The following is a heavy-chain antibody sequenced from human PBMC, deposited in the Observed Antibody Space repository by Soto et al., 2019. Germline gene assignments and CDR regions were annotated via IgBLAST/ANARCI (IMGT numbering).Heavy chain of an antibody. CDR2: IYYSGST. CDR3: ASDPSHHGPYDY. Sequence: KPSETLSLTCTVSGGSISSGDYYWSWIRQPPGKGLEWIGYIYYSGSTYYNPSLKSRVTISVDTSKKQFSLKLSSVTAADTAVSYCASDPSHHGPYDYWGQGTLVTVYS. J-gene: IGHJ4*02. D-gene: IGHD2-8*01. CDR1: GGSISSGDYY. V-gene: IGHV4-30-4*01.